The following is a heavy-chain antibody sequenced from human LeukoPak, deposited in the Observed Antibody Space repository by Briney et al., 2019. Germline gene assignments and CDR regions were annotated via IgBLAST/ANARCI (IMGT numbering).Heavy chain of an antibody. D-gene: IGHD3-22*01. CDR2: IYYSGST. J-gene: IGHJ4*02. V-gene: IGHV4-30-4*07. CDR3: ARAGYYDGMYYFDY. Sequence: RTSETLSLTCAVSGGSISSGGYSWSWIRQPPGKGLEWIGYIYYSGSTYYNPSLKSRVTISVDTSKNQFSLKLSSVTAADTAVYYCARAGYYDGMYYFDYWGQGTLVTVSS. CDR1: GGSISSGGYS.